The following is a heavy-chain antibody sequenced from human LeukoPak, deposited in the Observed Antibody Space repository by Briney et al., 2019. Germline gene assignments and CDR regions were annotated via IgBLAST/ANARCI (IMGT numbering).Heavy chain of an antibody. Sequence: EASVKVSCKASGYTFTGYYMHWVRQAPGQGLEWMGWINPSSGGTNYAQKFQGWVTMTRDTSISTAYMELSRLRSDDTAVYYCARDRCSGGSCYSFDYWGQGTLVTVSS. V-gene: IGHV1-2*04. CDR1: GYTFTGYY. J-gene: IGHJ4*02. D-gene: IGHD2-15*01. CDR2: INPSSGGT. CDR3: ARDRCSGGSCYSFDY.